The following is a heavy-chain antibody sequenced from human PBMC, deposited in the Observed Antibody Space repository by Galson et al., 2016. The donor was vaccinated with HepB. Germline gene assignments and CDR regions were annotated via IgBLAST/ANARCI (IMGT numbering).Heavy chain of an antibody. D-gene: IGHD3-10*01. J-gene: IGHJ6*02. Sequence: TLSLTCTVSGGSIRSGGYFWNWIRQHPGKGLEWIGNIYHSGSTYYNPSLKSRATISLDTSNNQFSLRLTSVTAADTAVYHCARVEITMVRGVPYYNYGMDVWGQGTTVTVSS. CDR3: ARVEITMVRGVPYYNYGMDV. CDR1: GGSIRSGGYF. CDR2: IYHSGST. V-gene: IGHV4-31*02.